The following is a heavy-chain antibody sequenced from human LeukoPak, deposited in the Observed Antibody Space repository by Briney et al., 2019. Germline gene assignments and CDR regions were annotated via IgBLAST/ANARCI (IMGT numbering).Heavy chain of an antibody. CDR1: GFAFSTYG. CDR3: VAEIGEYSSSWWSLDY. CDR2: ISDDGNNK. V-gene: IGHV3-30*03. J-gene: IGHJ4*02. Sequence: GRSLRLSCAASGFAFSTYGMHWVRQAPGKGLEWVAVISDDGNNKYYVDSVKGRFTISRDNPQNTLYLQMDSLRAEDTAVYYCVAEIGEYSSSWWSLDYWGQGTLVTVSS. D-gene: IGHD6-13*01.